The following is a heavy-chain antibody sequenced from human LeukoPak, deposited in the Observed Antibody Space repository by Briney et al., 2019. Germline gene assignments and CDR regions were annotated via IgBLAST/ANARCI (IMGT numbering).Heavy chain of an antibody. D-gene: IGHD2-2*01. CDR1: GFTFSNAW. CDR3: TTHCSSTSCYFSTIIGFDP. CDR2: IKSKTDGGTT. V-gene: IGHV3-15*01. Sequence: GGSLRLSCAASGFTFSNAWMSWVRQAPGKGLEWVGHIKSKTDGGTTDYAAPVKGRFTSPRDDSKNTLYLQMNSLKTEDTAVYYCTTHCSSTSCYFSTIIGFDPWGQGTLVTVSS. J-gene: IGHJ5*02.